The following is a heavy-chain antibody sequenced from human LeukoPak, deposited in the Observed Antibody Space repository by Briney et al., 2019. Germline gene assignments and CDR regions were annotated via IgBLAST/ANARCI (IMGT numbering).Heavy chain of an antibody. CDR3: ARDDRASWFFDF. V-gene: IGHV3-48*02. D-gene: IGHD6-13*01. CDR2: ISSSSSTI. CDR1: GFTFSSYA. J-gene: IGHJ4*02. Sequence: GGSLRLSCAASGFTFSSYAMSWVRQAPGKGLEWVSYISSSSSTIYYADSVKGRFTISRDNAKSSLYLQMNSLRDEDTAVYSCARDDRASWFFDFWGQGTLVTVSS.